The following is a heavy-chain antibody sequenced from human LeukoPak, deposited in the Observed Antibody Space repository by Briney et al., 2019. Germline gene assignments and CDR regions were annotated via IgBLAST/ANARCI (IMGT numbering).Heavy chain of an antibody. CDR2: ISGSGGST. J-gene: IGHJ4*02. D-gene: IGHD3-10*01. V-gene: IGHV3-23*01. Sequence: GGSLRLSCAASGFTFSSYAMSWVREAPGKGLEWVSAISGSGGSTYYADSVKGRFTISRDNSKNTLYLQMNSLRAAATDVYYCAKSVRAVIGYYFDYWGQGTLVTVSS. CDR1: GFTFSSYA. CDR3: AKSVRAVIGYYFDY.